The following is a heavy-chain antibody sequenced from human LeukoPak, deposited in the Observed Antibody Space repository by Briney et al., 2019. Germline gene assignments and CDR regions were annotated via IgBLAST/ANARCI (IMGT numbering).Heavy chain of an antibody. Sequence: PSETLSLTCTVSGGSISSSSYYWGWIRQPPGKGLEWIGSIYYSGGTYYNPSLKSRVTISVDTPKNQFSLKLSSVTAADTAVYYCARALPHIVPASYYFDYWGQGTLVTVSS. CDR1: GGSISSSSYY. V-gene: IGHV4-39*07. D-gene: IGHD2-21*01. CDR3: ARALPHIVPASYYFDY. CDR2: IYYSGGT. J-gene: IGHJ4*02.